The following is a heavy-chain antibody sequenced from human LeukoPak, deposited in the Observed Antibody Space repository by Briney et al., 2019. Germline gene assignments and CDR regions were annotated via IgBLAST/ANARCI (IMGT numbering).Heavy chain of an antibody. CDR3: AKDLVVPAAMVCHY. V-gene: IGHV3-30*02. J-gene: IGHJ4*02. Sequence: PGGSLRLSCAASGFTLSSYGMHWVRQAPGKGLEWVAFIRYDGSNKYYADSVKGRFTISRDNSKNTLYLQMNSLRAEDTAVYYCAKDLVVPAAMVCHYWGQGTLVTVSS. CDR2: IRYDGSNK. CDR1: GFTLSSYG. D-gene: IGHD2-2*01.